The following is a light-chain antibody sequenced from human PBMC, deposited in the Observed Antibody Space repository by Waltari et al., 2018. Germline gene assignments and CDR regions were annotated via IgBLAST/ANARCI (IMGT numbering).Light chain of an antibody. CDR3: MIWHGSAAV. Sequence: QAVLTQPSSLSATPGASVSLTCTLRSGINVGTYRIFWYQHKPGSPPQYLLRYKSDSDKQQGSGVPSRFSGSKDVSANAGILLISGLQSEDEADYYCMIWHGSAAVFGGGTQLTVL. CDR1: SGINVGTYR. V-gene: IGLV5-45*02. CDR2: YKSDSDK. J-gene: IGLJ7*01.